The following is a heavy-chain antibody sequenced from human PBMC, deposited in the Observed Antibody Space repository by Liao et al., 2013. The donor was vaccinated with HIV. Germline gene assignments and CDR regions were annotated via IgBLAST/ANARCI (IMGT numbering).Heavy chain of an antibody. Sequence: QVQLQESGPGLVKPSETLSLTCTVSGGSISPYYWSWIRQPPGKGLEWIGFIYYSESASYYPSLYNPSLKSRVSISVDTSKNQFSLKLTSVTAADTAVYFCARYLSEGEGDAFDVWGQGTLVTVSS. CDR3: ARYLSEGEGDAFDV. J-gene: IGHJ3*01. D-gene: IGHD3-16*01. V-gene: IGHV4-59*08. CDR2: IYYSESASYYPS. CDR1: GGSISPYY.